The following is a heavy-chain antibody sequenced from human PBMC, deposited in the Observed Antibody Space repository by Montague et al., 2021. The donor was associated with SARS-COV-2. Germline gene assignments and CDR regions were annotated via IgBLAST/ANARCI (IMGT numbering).Heavy chain of an antibody. D-gene: IGHD3-3*01. J-gene: IGHJ4*02. Sequence: TLSPTCTVSGGSISSGGSYWSWIRQHPGKGLEWIGYIYYSGSTYYXPSLKSRVTISVDTSKNQFSLKLSSVTAADTAVYYCARASGKKTIFGVVISYFDYGGQGTRVTVSS. CDR2: IYYSGST. V-gene: IGHV4-31*03. CDR1: GGSISSGGSY. CDR3: ARASGKKTIFGVVISYFDY.